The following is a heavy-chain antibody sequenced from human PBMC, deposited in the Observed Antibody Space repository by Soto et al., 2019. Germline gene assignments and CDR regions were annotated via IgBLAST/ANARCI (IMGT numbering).Heavy chain of an antibody. J-gene: IGHJ6*02. Sequence: GGSLRLSCAASGFTFSNFAINWVRQAPGKGLEWVSAISASGGSAYYADSVRGRFTISRDNSKNTLYMQMNSLRAEDTAVYYCAKDREREPDGGYGMDVWGQGTTVTVSS. CDR3: AKDREREPDGGYGMDV. CDR1: GFTFSNFA. CDR2: ISASGGSA. D-gene: IGHD1-26*01. V-gene: IGHV3-23*01.